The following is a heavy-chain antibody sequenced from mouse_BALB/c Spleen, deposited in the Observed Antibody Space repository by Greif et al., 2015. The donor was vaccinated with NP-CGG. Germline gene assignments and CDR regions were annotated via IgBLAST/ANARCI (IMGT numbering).Heavy chain of an antibody. CDR1: GFNIKDTY. D-gene: IGHD1-1*01. Sequence: VQLKESGAELVKPGASVKLSCTASGFNIKDTYMHWVKQRPEQGLEWIGRIDPANGNTKYDPKFQGKATITADTSSNTAYLQLSSLTSEDTAVYYCARFHGSSLAWFAYWGQGTLVTVSA. CDR2: IDPANGNT. V-gene: IGHV14-3*02. CDR3: ARFHGSSLAWFAY. J-gene: IGHJ3*01.